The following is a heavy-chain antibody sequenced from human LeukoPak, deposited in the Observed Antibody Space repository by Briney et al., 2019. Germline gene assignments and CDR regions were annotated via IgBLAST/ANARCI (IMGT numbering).Heavy chain of an antibody. CDR1: GGSFNGYY. D-gene: IGHD3-10*01. V-gene: IGHV4-34*01. J-gene: IGHJ4*02. CDR2: INHSGST. CDR3: ARVRDTMVRGVIAN. Sequence: SETLSLTCAVYGGSFNGYYWSWIRQPPGKGLEWIGEINHSGSTNYNPSLKSRVTISVDTSKNQFSLKLSSVTAADTAVYYCARVRDTMVRGVIANWGQGTLVTVSS.